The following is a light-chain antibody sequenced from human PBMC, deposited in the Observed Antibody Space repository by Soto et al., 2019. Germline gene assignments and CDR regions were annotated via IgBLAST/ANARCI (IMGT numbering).Light chain of an antibody. V-gene: IGLV2-14*01. CDR3: SSYRTGGPFV. CDR2: EVS. CDR1: SSDVGGYNY. J-gene: IGLJ1*01. Sequence: HSVLTQPASVSGSPWQSIAISCTGTSSDVGGYNYVSWYQQLPGQAPKLLISEVSNRPSGVSHRFSGSKSGNTASLTISGLQAEDEADYYCSSYRTGGPFVFGTGTKVTVL.